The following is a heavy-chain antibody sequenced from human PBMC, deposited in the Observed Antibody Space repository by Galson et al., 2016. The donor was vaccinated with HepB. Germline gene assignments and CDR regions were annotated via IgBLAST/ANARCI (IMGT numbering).Heavy chain of an antibody. V-gene: IGHV4-39*01. D-gene: IGHD3-3*01. CDR3: ANIQVGSITRGFEI. CDR2: IYYSGKT. Sequence: SETLSLTCNLSGGSITNRSFFWAWIRQPPGKGLEWIATIYYSGKTYYSPSLQSRATISVDTSKNQYSLTLTSVNVADTAVYYCANIQVGSITRGFEIWGQGTIVSVSS. J-gene: IGHJ3*02. CDR1: GGSITNRSFF.